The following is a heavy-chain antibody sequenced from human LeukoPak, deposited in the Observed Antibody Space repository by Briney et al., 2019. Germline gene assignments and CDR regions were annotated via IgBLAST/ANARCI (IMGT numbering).Heavy chain of an antibody. V-gene: IGHV3-11*01. CDR2: ISSSGSTI. D-gene: IGHD5-12*01. J-gene: IGHJ6*02. Sequence: GESLRFSCAASGFAFSDYYMSWIRQAPGKGLEWVSYISSSGSTIYYADSVKGRFTISRDNAKNSLYLQMNSLRAEDTAVYYCARAWGGYGDTDYYYYGMDVWGQGTTVTVSS. CDR1: GFAFSDYY. CDR3: ARAWGGYGDTDYYYYGMDV.